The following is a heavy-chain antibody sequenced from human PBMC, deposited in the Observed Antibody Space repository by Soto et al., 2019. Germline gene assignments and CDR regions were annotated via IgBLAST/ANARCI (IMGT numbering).Heavy chain of an antibody. CDR2: IYYSGST. CDR3: VRPRLGYCSSTSCYGVGWFDP. D-gene: IGHD2-2*01. Sequence: SETLSLTCTVSGGSISSSSYYWGWIRQPPGKGLEWIGSIYYSGSTYYNPSLKSRVTISVDTSKNQFSLKLSSVTAADTAVYYCVRPRLGYCSSTSCYGVGWFDPRGQGTLVTVSS. CDR1: GGSISSSSYY. V-gene: IGHV4-39*01. J-gene: IGHJ5*02.